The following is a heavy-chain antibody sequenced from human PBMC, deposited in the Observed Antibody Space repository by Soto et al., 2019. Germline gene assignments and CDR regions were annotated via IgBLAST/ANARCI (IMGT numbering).Heavy chain of an antibody. V-gene: IGHV1-69*12. J-gene: IGHJ6*02. CDR2: IIPIFGTA. D-gene: IGHD5-12*01. CDR3: ASSVARYYYYGMDV. Sequence: QVQLVQSGAEVKKPGSSVKVSCKASGGTFSSYAISWVRQAPGQGLEWMGGIIPIFGTANYAQKFQGRVTSTADEYTSTTYMELSSMRSEDTAVYYSASSVARYYYYGMDVWGQGTTVTVSS. CDR1: GGTFSSYA.